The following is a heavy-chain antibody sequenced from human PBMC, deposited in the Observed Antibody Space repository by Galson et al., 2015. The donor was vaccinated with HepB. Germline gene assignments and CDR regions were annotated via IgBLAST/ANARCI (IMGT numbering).Heavy chain of an antibody. CDR1: GYTFTSYA. V-gene: IGHV1-3*01. Sequence: SVKVSCKASGYTFTSYAMHWVRQAPGQRLEWMGWINAGNGNTKYSQKFQGRVTITRDTSASTAYMELSSLRSEDTAVYYCARDGAYCGGDCYDDYYYGMDVWGQGTPVTVSS. CDR3: ARDGAYCGGDCYDDYYYGMDV. CDR2: INAGNGNT. J-gene: IGHJ6*02. D-gene: IGHD2-21*02.